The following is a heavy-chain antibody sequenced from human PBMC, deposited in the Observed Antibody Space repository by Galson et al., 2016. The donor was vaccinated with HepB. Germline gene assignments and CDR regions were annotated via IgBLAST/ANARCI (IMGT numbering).Heavy chain of an antibody. CDR1: GFTFSSYA. Sequence: LRLSCAASGFTFSSYAMIWVRQAPGKGLEWVSIISGIGGYTFDADSVTGRFTISRDNSRNTLYLQMNNLRAEDTAVYYCAKANIIMVTLGVFLDTWGQGTLVTVSS. CDR3: AKANIIMVTLGVFLDT. J-gene: IGHJ1*01. CDR2: ISGIGGYT. D-gene: IGHD2-15*01. V-gene: IGHV3-23*01.